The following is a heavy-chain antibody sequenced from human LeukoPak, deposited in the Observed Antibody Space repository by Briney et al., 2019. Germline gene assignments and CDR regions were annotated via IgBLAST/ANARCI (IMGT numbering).Heavy chain of an antibody. Sequence: GASVKVSCKASGYTFTSYGISWVRQAPGQGLEWMGWISAYNDNTNYAQKLQGRVTMTTDTSTSTAYMELRSLRSDDTAVYYCARVRNIAAAAYFDYWGQGTLVTVSS. D-gene: IGHD6-13*01. CDR2: ISAYNDNT. CDR3: ARVRNIAAAAYFDY. V-gene: IGHV1-18*01. J-gene: IGHJ4*02. CDR1: GYTFTSYG.